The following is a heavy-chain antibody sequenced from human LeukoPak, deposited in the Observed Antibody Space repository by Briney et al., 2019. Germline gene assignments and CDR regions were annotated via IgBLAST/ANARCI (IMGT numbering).Heavy chain of an antibody. CDR3: AAESGWSIEY. J-gene: IGHJ4*02. Sequence: PGGSLRLSCAASGFTSSSYWMSWVRQATGKGLEWVANIKHDGSERNYMESVKGRFTISRDNANNSLHLQMNNLRAEDTAVYYCAAESGWSIEYRGQGTLVTVSS. CDR2: IKHDGSER. D-gene: IGHD6-19*01. V-gene: IGHV3-7*03. CDR1: GFTSSSYW.